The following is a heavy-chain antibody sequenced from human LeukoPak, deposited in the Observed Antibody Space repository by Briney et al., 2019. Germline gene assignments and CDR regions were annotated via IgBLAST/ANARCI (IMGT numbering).Heavy chain of an antibody. CDR2: INPSGGST. D-gene: IGHD4-17*01. J-gene: IGHJ4*02. CDR1: GYTFTGYY. CDR3: ARLYGDYGGADY. V-gene: IGHV1-46*01. Sequence: ASVKVSCKASGYTFTGYYMHWVRQAPGQGLEWMGIINPSGGSTSYAQKFQGRVTMTRDTSTSTVYMELSSLRSEDTAVYYCARLYGDYGGADYWGQGTQVTVSS.